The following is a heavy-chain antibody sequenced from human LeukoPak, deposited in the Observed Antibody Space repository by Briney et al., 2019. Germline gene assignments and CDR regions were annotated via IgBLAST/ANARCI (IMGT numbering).Heavy chain of an antibody. V-gene: IGHV3-21*01. CDR2: ISSSSSYI. CDR3: ARARGYSGSYDAFDI. Sequence: GGSLRLSCAASGFTFSSYSMNLVRQAPGKGLEWVSSISSSSSYIYYADSVKGRFTISRDNAKNSLYLQMNSLRAEDTAVYYCARARGYSGSYDAFDIWGQGTMVTVSS. J-gene: IGHJ3*02. CDR1: GFTFSSYS. D-gene: IGHD1-26*01.